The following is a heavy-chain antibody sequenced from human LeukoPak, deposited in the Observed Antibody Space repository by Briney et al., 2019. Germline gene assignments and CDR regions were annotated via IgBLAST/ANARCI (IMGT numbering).Heavy chain of an antibody. V-gene: IGHV3-30*04. CDR2: ISYDGSNK. CDR3: ARREGSGEFDP. CDR1: GFTFSSYA. Sequence: PGRSLRLTCAASGFTFSSYAMHWVRQAPGKGLEWVAVISYDGSNKYYADSVKGRFTISRDNSKNTLYLQMNSLRAEDTAVYYCARREGSGEFDPWGQGTLVTVSS. J-gene: IGHJ5*02. D-gene: IGHD2-15*01.